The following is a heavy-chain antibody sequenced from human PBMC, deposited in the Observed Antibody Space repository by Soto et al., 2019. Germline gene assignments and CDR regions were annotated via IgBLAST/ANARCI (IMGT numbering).Heavy chain of an antibody. CDR1: GFTFSTYA. CDR3: TKGGGSCCFDC. J-gene: IGHJ4*02. Sequence: EVQLLESGGGLVQPGGSLILSCAASGFTFSTYAMSWVRQAPGKGLEWVSAISGSGSSTYYADSVKGRFTISRDNSKNTLYLQMKSLRAEDTAVYYCTKGGGSCCFDCWGQGTLITVSS. V-gene: IGHV3-23*01. D-gene: IGHD2-15*01. CDR2: ISGSGSST.